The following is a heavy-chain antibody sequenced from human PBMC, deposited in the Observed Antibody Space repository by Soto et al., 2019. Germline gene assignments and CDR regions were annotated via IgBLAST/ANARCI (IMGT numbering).Heavy chain of an antibody. D-gene: IGHD3-16*01. CDR1: GFSLSTSGVG. CDR2: IYWDDDK. J-gene: IGHJ4*02. V-gene: IGHV2-5*02. Sequence: QITLKESGPTLVKPTQTLTLTCTFSGFSLSTSGVGVGWIRQPPGKALEWLALIYWDDDKRYSPSLKSRLTITKDTSKNQVVLTMTNMGPVDTAIYYCAHRPSYTSWLDYWGQGTLVTVSS. CDR3: AHRPSYTSWLDY.